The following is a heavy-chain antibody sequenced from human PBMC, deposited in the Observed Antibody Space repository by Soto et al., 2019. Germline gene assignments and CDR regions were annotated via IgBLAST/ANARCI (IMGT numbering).Heavy chain of an antibody. J-gene: IGHJ6*02. V-gene: IGHV4-38-2*01. CDR2: LSQSGGT. D-gene: IGHD1-7*01. Sequence: PSETLSLTCDVSVYSISNIIHWGCIRLPPGKGLEWIGSLSQSGGTYRNPSLRSRVTTSVDRSKNHFSLQLRSVTAADTAVYYCAAGTLPGTRFYGMDVWGPGTTVTVSS. CDR3: AAGTLPGTRFYGMDV. CDR1: VYSISNIIH.